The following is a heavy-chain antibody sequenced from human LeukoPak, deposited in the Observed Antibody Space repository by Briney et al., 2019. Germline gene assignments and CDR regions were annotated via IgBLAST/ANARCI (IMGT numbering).Heavy chain of an antibody. D-gene: IGHD6-19*01. V-gene: IGHV3-30*02. J-gene: IGHJ4*02. Sequence: PGGSLRLSCAASGSTFRGYGINWVRQAPGKGLEWVAFIQFDGSKTYYADSVKGRFTISRDNSKNTLYLQMNSLRAEDTAVYYCARILDSAWGELGYWGQGTLVTVSS. CDR2: IQFDGSKT. CDR1: GSTFRGYG. CDR3: ARILDSAWGELGY.